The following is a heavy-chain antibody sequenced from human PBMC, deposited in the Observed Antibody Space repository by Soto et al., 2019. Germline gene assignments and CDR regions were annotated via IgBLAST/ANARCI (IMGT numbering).Heavy chain of an antibody. CDR2: INSDGSST. V-gene: IGHV3-74*01. D-gene: IGHD6-19*01. Sequence: PGGSLRLSCAASGFSFSSYAMSWVRQAPGKGLVWVSRINSDGSSTSYADSVKGRFTISRDNAKNTLYLQMNSLRAEDTAVYYCARVPGQWLGLSPPNAFDIWGQGTMVTVSS. J-gene: IGHJ3*02. CDR3: ARVPGQWLGLSPPNAFDI. CDR1: GFSFSSYA.